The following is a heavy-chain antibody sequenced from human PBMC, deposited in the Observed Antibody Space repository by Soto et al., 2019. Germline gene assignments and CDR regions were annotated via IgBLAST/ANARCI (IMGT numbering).Heavy chain of an antibody. V-gene: IGHV3-30*18. D-gene: IGHD3-9*01. J-gene: IGHJ5*01. CDR1: GFTFNSYG. CDR2: ISYNANKT. CDR3: AKGWFYDVLTGPDS. Sequence: PGGSLRLSCAASGFTFNSYGMHWVRQAPGKGLEWVAVISYNANKTYYADSVKGRFSISRDNSKNTLYLQVNSLRVDDTAKYYCAKGWFYDVLTGPDSWGQGTLVTVSS.